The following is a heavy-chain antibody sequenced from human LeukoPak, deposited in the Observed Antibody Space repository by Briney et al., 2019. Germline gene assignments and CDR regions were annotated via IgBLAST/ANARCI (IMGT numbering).Heavy chain of an antibody. CDR2: IKSKTDGGTA. Sequence: GGSLRLSCAASGFTFSSAWMSWVRQAPGKGLEWDGRIKSKTDGGTADYAAPVKGRITISRDDSNNTLDLQMNSLETEDTAVYYCAAFAAGGWGQGTLVTVSS. CDR1: GFTFSSAW. J-gene: IGHJ4*02. CDR3: AAFAAGG. D-gene: IGHD2-15*01. V-gene: IGHV3-15*01.